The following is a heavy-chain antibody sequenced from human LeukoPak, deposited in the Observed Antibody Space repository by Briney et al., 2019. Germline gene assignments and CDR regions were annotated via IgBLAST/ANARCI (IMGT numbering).Heavy chain of an antibody. Sequence: GGSLRLSCAASGFTVSSNYMSWVRQAPGKGLEWVSVIYSGGSTYYADSVKGRFTISRDNSKNTLYLQMNSLRAEDTAVYYCARGVGYDFWSGYYTGNYFDYWGRGTLVTVSS. V-gene: IGHV3-66*01. CDR3: ARGVGYDFWSGYYTGNYFDY. CDR2: IYSGGST. CDR1: GFTVSSNY. J-gene: IGHJ4*02. D-gene: IGHD3-3*01.